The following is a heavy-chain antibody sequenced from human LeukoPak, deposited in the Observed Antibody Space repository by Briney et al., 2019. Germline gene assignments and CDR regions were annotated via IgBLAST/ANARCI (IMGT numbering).Heavy chain of an antibody. CDR2: INHSGST. J-gene: IGHJ4*02. CDR1: GGSFSGYY. D-gene: IGHD3-9*01. V-gene: IGHV4-34*01. Sequence: PSETLSLTCAVYGGSFSGYYWSWIRQPPGKGLEWIGEINHSGSTNYNPSLKSRVTISVDTSKNQFSLKLSSVTAADTAVYYCARDRYFDWLEFDYWGQGTPVTVSS. CDR3: ARDRYFDWLEFDY.